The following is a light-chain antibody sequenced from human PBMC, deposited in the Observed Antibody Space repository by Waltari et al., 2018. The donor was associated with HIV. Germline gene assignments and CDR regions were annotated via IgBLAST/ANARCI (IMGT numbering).Light chain of an antibody. Sequence: DIQMTQSPSTLSASIGATVTLTCRSSQDISSWLAWYQQKPGEVPKLLVYKASLLGSGVPSRFSGSGSGTEFTLTINSLQPSDFATYYCQQYNTYLWTFGQGTKVEI. CDR1: QDISSW. V-gene: IGKV1-5*03. J-gene: IGKJ1*01. CDR3: QQYNTYLWT. CDR2: KAS.